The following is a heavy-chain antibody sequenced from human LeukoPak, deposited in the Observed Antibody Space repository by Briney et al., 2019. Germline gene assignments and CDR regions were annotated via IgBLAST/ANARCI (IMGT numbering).Heavy chain of an antibody. CDR3: ARIYDNSGYYDF. D-gene: IGHD3-22*01. V-gene: IGHV3-7*05. J-gene: IGHJ4*02. Sequence: GESLKISGAASGFTQSNHWMSWVRQAPGKGLEWVASIKQDGNEIHEVDSVKGRFTVSRDNARNALYLQMNSLRAEDTAVYYCARIYDNSGYYDFWGQGTLVTVSS. CDR1: GFTQSNHW. CDR2: IKQDGNEI.